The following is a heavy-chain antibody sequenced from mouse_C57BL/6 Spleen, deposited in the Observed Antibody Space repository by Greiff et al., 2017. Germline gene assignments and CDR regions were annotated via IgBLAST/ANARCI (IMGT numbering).Heavy chain of an antibody. D-gene: IGHD2-12*01. J-gene: IGHJ2*01. CDR1: GYTFTSYW. Sequence: VQLQQPGAELVRPGSSVKLSCKASGYTFTSYWMDWVKQRPGQGLEWIGNIYPSDSETHYNQKFKDKATLTVDKSSSTAYMQLSSLTSEDSAVYYCAREGIYSNDPYFDYWGQGTTLTVSS. CDR2: IYPSDSET. V-gene: IGHV1-61*01. CDR3: AREGIYSNDPYFDY.